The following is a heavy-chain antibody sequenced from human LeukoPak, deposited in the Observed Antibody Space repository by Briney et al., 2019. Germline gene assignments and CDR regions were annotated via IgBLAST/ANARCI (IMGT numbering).Heavy chain of an antibody. CDR3: AKMGYSSGWTDYFDY. J-gene: IGHJ4*02. V-gene: IGHV3-23*01. CDR2: ISGSGGST. CDR1: GFTFSSYA. D-gene: IGHD6-19*01. Sequence: PGGSLRLSCAASGFTFSSYAMSWVRQAPGKGLEWVSAISGSGGSTYYADSVKGRFTISGDNSKNTLYLQMNSLRAEDTAVYYCAKMGYSSGWTDYFDYWGQGTLVTVSS.